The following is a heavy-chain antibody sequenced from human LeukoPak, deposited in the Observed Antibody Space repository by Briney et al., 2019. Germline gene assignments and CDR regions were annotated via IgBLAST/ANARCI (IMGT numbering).Heavy chain of an antibody. CDR2: ISGSGGST. V-gene: IGHV3-23*01. CDR1: GFTFSSYA. Sequence: PGGSLRLSCAASGFTFSSYAMSWVRQAPGKGLEWVSAISGSGGSTYYADSVKGRFTISKDNSKNTLDLQISGLRAEDTAVYYCVRDSSRGDFYLDYWGRGTLVTVSS. J-gene: IGHJ4*02. CDR3: VRDSSRGDFYLDY. D-gene: IGHD6-19*01.